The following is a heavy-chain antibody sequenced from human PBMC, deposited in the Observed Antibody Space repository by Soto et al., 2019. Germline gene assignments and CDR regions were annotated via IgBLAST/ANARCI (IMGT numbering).Heavy chain of an antibody. V-gene: IGHV3-7*01. D-gene: IGHD6-19*01. Sequence: GGSLRLSCAASGFVFRSYWMSWVRQAPGKGLEWVANINQDGSEKYYVDSVRGRFIISRDNAENSLYLQMNSLRAEDTALYYCARDGVAAGLYLDNWGQGTLVTVSS. CDR2: INQDGSEK. CDR3: ARDGVAAGLYLDN. CDR1: GFVFRSYW. J-gene: IGHJ4*02.